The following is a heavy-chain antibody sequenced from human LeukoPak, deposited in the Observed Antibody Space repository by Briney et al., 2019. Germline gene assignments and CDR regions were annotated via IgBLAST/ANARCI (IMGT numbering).Heavy chain of an antibody. CDR2: ISGSGGDT. CDR1: GFTFTSYA. D-gene: IGHD5-12*01. J-gene: IGHJ4*02. Sequence: GSLRLSCAASGFTFTSYAMSWVRQAPGKGLEWVSAISGSGGDTYYAESVKGRFTISSDNSKNTLYLQMNSLRAEDTAVYYCAKSLIGSGYGWAPFDYWGQGTLVTVSS. CDR3: AKSLIGSGYGWAPFDY. V-gene: IGHV3-23*01.